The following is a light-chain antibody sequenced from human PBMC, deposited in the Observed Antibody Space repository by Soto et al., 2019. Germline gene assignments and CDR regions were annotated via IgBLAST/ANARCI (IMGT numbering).Light chain of an antibody. CDR3: SADTSSSTLVV. CDR2: DVS. Sequence: QAALTQPASVSGSPGQSITISCTGTSSDVGGYNYVSWYQQHPGKAPKLMIYDVSNRPSGVSNRFSGSKSGNTASLTISGLQAEDEAYYYCSADTSSSTLVVVGGGTKLTV. CDR1: SSDVGGYNY. J-gene: IGLJ2*01. V-gene: IGLV2-14*01.